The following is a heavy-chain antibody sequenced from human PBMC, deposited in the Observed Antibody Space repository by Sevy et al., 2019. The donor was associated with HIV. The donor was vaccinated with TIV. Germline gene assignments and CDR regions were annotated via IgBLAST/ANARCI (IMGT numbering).Heavy chain of an antibody. V-gene: IGHV4-4*02. CDR3: ASMVRGVKGYYDYGMDV. Sequence: SETLSLTCAVSGGSISSSNWWSWVRQPPGKGLEWIGEIYHSGSTNYNPSLKSRVTISVDKSKNQFSLKLSSVTAADTAVYYCASMVRGVKGYYDYGMDVWGQGTTVTVSS. D-gene: IGHD3-10*01. J-gene: IGHJ6*02. CDR2: IYHSGST. CDR1: GGSISSSNW.